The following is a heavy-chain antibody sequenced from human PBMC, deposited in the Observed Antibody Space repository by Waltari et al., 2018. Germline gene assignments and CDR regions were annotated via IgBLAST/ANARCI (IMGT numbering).Heavy chain of an antibody. D-gene: IGHD3-10*01. V-gene: IGHV4-4*02. CDR3: ARGRDWTLWFGELYWFDP. J-gene: IGHJ5*02. CDR2: IYHSGST. Sequence: QVQLQESGPGLVKPSGTLSLTCAVSGGSISSSNWWSWVRQPPGKGLEWIGEIYHSGSTNYNPSLKSRVTIAVDTSKNQFSLKLSSVTAADTAVYYCARGRDWTLWFGELYWFDPWGQGTLVTVSS. CDR1: GGSISSSNW.